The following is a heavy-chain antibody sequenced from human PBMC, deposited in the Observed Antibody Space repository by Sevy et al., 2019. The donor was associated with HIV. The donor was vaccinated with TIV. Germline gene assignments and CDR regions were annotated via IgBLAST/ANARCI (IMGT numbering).Heavy chain of an antibody. CDR3: AKDESSSWYGY. D-gene: IGHD6-13*01. Sequence: GGSLRLSCAASGFTFSSYAMSWVRQAPGKGLEWVSAISGSGGSTYYADSVKGRFTISRDDSKNTLYLQMNSLRAEDTAVYYCAKDESSSWYGYWGQGTLVTVSS. CDR1: GFTFSSYA. V-gene: IGHV3-23*01. CDR2: ISGSGGST. J-gene: IGHJ4*02.